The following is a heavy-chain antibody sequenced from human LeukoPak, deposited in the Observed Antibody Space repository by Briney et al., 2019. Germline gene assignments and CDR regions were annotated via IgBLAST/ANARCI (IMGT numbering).Heavy chain of an antibody. CDR3: ARGYPGLHYFDY. D-gene: IGHD2-15*01. J-gene: IGHJ4*02. CDR2: IGTAGDT. Sequence: PGGSLRLSCAASGFTFSSCDMHWVRQATGKGLEWVSAIGTAGDTYYPGSVKGRFTISRENAKNSLYLQMNSLRAGDTAVYYCARGYPGLHYFDYWGQGTLVTVSS. CDR1: GFTFSSCD. V-gene: IGHV3-13*01.